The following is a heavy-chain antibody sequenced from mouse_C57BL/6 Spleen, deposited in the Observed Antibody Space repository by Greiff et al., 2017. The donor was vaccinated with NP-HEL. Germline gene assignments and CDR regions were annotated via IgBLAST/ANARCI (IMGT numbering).Heavy chain of an antibody. CDR1: GFTFSNYW. Sequence: EVKLQESGGGLVQPGGSMKLSCVASGFTFSNYWMNWVRQSPEKGLEWVAQIRLKSDNYATHYAESVKGRFTISRDDSKSSVYLQMNNLRAEDTGIYYCTAPLYGSSYDWFAYWGQGTLVTVSA. CDR3: TAPLYGSSYDWFAY. D-gene: IGHD1-1*01. J-gene: IGHJ3*01. CDR2: IRLKSDNYAT. V-gene: IGHV6-3*01.